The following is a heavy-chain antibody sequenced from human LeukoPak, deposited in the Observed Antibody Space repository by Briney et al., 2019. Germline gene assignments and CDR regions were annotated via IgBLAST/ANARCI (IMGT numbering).Heavy chain of an antibody. CDR3: ARGGSSSLYYYYYYMDV. Sequence: GGSLRLSCAASGFTFSSYEMNWVRQAPGKGLEWVSYISSSGSTTYYADSVKGRFTISRDNAKNSLYLQMNSLRAEDTAVYYCARGGSSSLYYYYYYMDVWGKGTTVTVSS. V-gene: IGHV3-48*03. CDR2: ISSSGSTT. CDR1: GFTFSSYE. D-gene: IGHD6-6*01. J-gene: IGHJ6*03.